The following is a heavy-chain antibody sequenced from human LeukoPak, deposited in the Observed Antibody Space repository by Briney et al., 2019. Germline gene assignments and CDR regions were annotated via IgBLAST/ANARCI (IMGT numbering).Heavy chain of an antibody. CDR1: GGTFSSYA. D-gene: IGHD1-26*01. CDR2: IIPILGIA. CDR3: ARGTNSGSYAPFDY. Sequence: SVKVSCKASGGTFSSYAISWVRQAPGQGLEWMGRIIPILGIANYAQKFQGRVTITADKSTSTAYMELSSLRSEDTAVYYCARGTNSGSYAPFDYWGQGTLVTVSS. J-gene: IGHJ4*02. V-gene: IGHV1-69*04.